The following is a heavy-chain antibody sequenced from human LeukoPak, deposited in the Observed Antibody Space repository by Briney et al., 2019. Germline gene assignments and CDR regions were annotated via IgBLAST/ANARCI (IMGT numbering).Heavy chain of an antibody. CDR3: ARAGSYYFDY. CDR1: GFTFSSYG. CDR2: INWNGGST. Sequence: PGGSLRLSCAASGFTFSSYGMSWVRQAPGKGLEWVSGINWNGGSTGYADSVKGRFTISRDNAKNSLYLQMNNLRAEDTALYYCARAGSYYFDYWGQGTLVTVSS. V-gene: IGHV3-20*04. J-gene: IGHJ4*02. D-gene: IGHD1-26*01.